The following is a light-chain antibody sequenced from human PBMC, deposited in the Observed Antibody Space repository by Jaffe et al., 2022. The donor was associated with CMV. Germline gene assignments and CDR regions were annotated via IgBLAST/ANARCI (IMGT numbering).Light chain of an antibody. J-gene: IGLJ2*01. CDR3: SSYTSTNTLVV. V-gene: IGLV2-14*03. CDR2: DLI. Sequence: QSALTQPASVSGSPGQSITISCTGTSSDIGTYNYVSWYQQHSGKAPKLIIYDLINRPSGVSNHFSGSKSGNTASLTISGLQAEDEADYYCSSYTSTNTLVVFGGGTKLTVL. CDR1: SSDIGTYNY.